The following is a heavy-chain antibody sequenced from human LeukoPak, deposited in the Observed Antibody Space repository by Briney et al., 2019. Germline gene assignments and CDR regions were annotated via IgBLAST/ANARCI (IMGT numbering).Heavy chain of an antibody. CDR2: IYSGGST. CDR3: ARDLRVTGTMVDYYYGKDV. Sequence: GGSLRLSCAASGFTVSSNYMSWVRQAPGKGLEWVSVIYSGGSTYYADSVKGRFTISRDNSKNTLYLQMNSLRAEDTAVYYCARDLRVTGTMVDYYYGKDVWGQGTTVTVSS. J-gene: IGHJ6*02. V-gene: IGHV3-53*01. D-gene: IGHD1-7*01. CDR1: GFTVSSNY.